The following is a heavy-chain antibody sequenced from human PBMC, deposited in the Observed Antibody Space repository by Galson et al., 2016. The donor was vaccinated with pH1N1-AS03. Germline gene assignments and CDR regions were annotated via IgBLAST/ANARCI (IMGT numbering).Heavy chain of an antibody. V-gene: IGHV5-51*01. J-gene: IGHJ4*02. CDR2: IYPDDSDT. D-gene: IGHD2-15*01. CDR1: GYIFTSFW. Sequence: QSGAEVKKPGDSLTISCQASGYIFTSFWIGWVRQMPGKGLEWMGIIYPDDSDTRYSPSFQGQVTISADKSITTAYLQWTSLKASDTAIYYCAKRYGYYFDYWGQG. CDR3: AKRYGYYFDY.